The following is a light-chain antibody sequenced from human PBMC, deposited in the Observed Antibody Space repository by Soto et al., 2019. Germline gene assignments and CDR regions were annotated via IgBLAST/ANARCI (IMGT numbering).Light chain of an antibody. J-gene: IGKJ1*01. V-gene: IGKV1-5*03. CDR3: QQYDYYSRT. Sequence: DIQMTQSPSTLSASVGDRVTITCRASKSISSWLAWYQQKPGKAPKLLIYKAASLESGVPSRFSGSGSGTEFTLTISSLQPDDFATYYCQQYDYYSRTFGQGTKVDIK. CDR1: KSISSW. CDR2: KAA.